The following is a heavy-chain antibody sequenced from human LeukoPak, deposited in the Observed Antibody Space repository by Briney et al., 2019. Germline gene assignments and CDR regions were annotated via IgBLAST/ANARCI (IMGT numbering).Heavy chain of an antibody. J-gene: IGHJ3*02. D-gene: IGHD2-2*01. Sequence: GGSLRLSCAASGFTFTSYYMHWVRQAPGQGLEWMGIINPSGGSTSYAQKFQGRVTMTRDTSTSTVYMELSSLRSEDAAVYYCARETRYCSSTSCEGTAGYAFDIWGQGTMVTVSS. CDR3: ARETRYCSSTSCEGTAGYAFDI. CDR2: INPSGGST. V-gene: IGHV1-46*01. CDR1: GFTFTSYY.